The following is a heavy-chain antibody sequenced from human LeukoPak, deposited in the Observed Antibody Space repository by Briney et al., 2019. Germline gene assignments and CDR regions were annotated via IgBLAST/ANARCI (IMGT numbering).Heavy chain of an antibody. D-gene: IGHD2-15*01. Sequence: GASVKDSCKASGYTFTGYYMHWLRQAPGKGLDGMGWINPNSGGTNYAQKFQGRVTMTRDTSISTAYMELSRLRSDDTAVYYCASWSAELPHSPRYYYYYGMDVWGQGTTVTVSS. J-gene: IGHJ6*02. CDR1: GYTFTGYY. V-gene: IGHV1-2*02. CDR2: INPNSGGT. CDR3: ASWSAELPHSPRYYYYYGMDV.